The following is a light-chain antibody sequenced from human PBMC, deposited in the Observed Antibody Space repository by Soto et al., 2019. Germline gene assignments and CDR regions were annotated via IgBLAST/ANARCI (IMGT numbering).Light chain of an antibody. Sequence: EILMTQSPVTLYLSPGERATLSCRASQSVSRNLAWYQQKPGQAPSLLIYGAFTRATGIPARFSGTGSGTEFTLTISSLQYEDFALYYCQQYNDWPLTFGQGTKVDIK. V-gene: IGKV3-15*01. CDR2: GAF. CDR1: QSVSRN. J-gene: IGKJ1*01. CDR3: QQYNDWPLT.